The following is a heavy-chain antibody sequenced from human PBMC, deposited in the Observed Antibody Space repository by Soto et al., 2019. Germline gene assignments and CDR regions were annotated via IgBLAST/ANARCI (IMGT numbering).Heavy chain of an antibody. CDR2: ISSSSDYI. CDR3: ATADWTSPYYFDY. Sequence: EVHLVESGGGLVKPGGSLRLSCTASGFNFTTYSINWVRQAPGKGLEWLSFISSSSDYIYYAISVKGRFTISRDNTKNSLYLQMNSLRVEDTAVYYCATADWTSPYYFDYWGQGTLVTVSS. CDR1: GFNFTTYS. D-gene: IGHD1-1*01. V-gene: IGHV3-21*01. J-gene: IGHJ4*02.